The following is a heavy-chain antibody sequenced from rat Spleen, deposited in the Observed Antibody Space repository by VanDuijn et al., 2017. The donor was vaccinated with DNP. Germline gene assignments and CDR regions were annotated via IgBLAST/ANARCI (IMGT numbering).Heavy chain of an antibody. J-gene: IGHJ2*01. CDR3: ARDWDGYNIDY. Sequence: QVQLKESGPGLVQPSQTLSLTCTVAGLSLTPHHVHWVRQPSGKGLEWMGIIGTGGSTEYNSALKSRLSISRDTSKNQIFLKMNSLQTEDSATYYCARDWDGYNIDYWGQGLMVTVSS. CDR2: IGTGGST. D-gene: IGHD4-1*01. V-gene: IGHV2-30*01. CDR1: GLSLTPHH.